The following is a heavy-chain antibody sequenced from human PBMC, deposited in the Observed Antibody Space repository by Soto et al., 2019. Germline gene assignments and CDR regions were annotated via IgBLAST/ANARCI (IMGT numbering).Heavy chain of an antibody. Sequence: QVQLVQSGAEVKKPGASVKVSCKASGYTFTSYAMHWVRQAPGQRLEWMGWINAGNGNTKYSQKFQGRVTITRDTSASTAYMELSSLRSEDTAVYYCARGTEVDYDSSGYYYPPYYYYGMDVWGQGTTVTVSS. CDR2: INAGNGNT. D-gene: IGHD3-22*01. J-gene: IGHJ6*02. CDR1: GYTFTSYA. CDR3: ARGTEVDYDSSGYYYPPYYYYGMDV. V-gene: IGHV1-3*01.